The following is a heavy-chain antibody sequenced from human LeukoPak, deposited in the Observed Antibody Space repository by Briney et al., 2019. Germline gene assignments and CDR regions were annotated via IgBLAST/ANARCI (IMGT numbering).Heavy chain of an antibody. CDR1: LYTFTSYY. CDR3: ASASMVRGVRSYFDY. J-gene: IGHJ4*02. Sequence: GVSVPVSCQASLYTFTSYYLHWVRQPPGQGLEWMGIINPRGGSTNYAQKLQGRVTKPRDTSTSTVYMELSSLRSEDTAVYYCASASMVRGVRSYFDYWGQGTLVTVSS. V-gene: IGHV1-46*01. D-gene: IGHD3-10*01. CDR2: INPRGGST.